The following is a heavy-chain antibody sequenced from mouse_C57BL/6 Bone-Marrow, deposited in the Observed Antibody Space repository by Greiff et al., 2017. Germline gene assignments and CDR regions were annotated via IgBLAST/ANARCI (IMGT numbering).Heavy chain of an antibody. CDR1: GYIFTEYT. CDR3: ARHERYYDYEGYVDY. Sequence: VQLQQSGAELVKPGASVKLSCKASGYIFTEYTIHWVKPRSGQGLEWIGWFYPGSGSIKYNERFKDKATLTADKSSNTVYMELSRLTSEDSAVYFCARHERYYDYEGYVDYWGQGTTLTVSS. J-gene: IGHJ2*01. CDR2: FYPGSGSI. D-gene: IGHD2-4*01. V-gene: IGHV1-62-2*01.